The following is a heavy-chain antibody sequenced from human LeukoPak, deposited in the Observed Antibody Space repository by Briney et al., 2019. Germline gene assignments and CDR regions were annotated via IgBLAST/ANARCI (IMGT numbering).Heavy chain of an antibody. CDR1: GFTVSSNI. V-gene: IGHV3-48*04. Sequence: GGSLRLSCAASGFTVSSNIMTWVRQAPGRGLEWVSYISGVYDNIYYGDSVKGRFTISRDNAKNSVYLQMSSLRADDTAVYYCARGGAHGMDVWGQGTTVTVSS. CDR2: ISGVYDNI. CDR3: ARGGAHGMDV. D-gene: IGHD1-26*01. J-gene: IGHJ6*02.